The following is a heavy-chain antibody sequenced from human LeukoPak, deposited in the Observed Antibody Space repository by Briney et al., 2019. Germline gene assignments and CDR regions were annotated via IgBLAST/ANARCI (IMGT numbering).Heavy chain of an antibody. J-gene: IGHJ4*02. CDR1: GYTFTSHG. V-gene: IGHV1-8*01. D-gene: IGHD3-22*01. Sequence: GASVKVSCKASGYTFTSHGINWVRQATGQGLEWMGWMNPNSGYTGYEQKFQGRVTMTRDTSTSTAYMELSSLRSEDTAVYYCARGGSSYNDEHEEFDYWAREPWSPSPQ. CDR2: MNPNSGYT. CDR3: ARGGSSYNDEHEEFDY.